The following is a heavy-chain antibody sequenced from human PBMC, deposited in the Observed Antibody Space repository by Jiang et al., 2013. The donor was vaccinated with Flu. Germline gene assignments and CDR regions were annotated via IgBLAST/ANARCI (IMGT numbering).Heavy chain of an antibody. CDR3: ARLTGGSGNSNWFDP. Sequence: GAEVKKPGESLRISCKVSGYNFISYWITWVRQMPGKGLEWMGRIDPSDSYTNYNPSFQGHVTISADESINTAYLHWSSLRASDTGIYYCARLTGGSGNSNWFDPWGQGTLVTVSS. D-gene: IGHD3-10*01. CDR2: IDPSDSYT. V-gene: IGHV5-10-1*01. CDR1: GYNFISYW. J-gene: IGHJ5*02.